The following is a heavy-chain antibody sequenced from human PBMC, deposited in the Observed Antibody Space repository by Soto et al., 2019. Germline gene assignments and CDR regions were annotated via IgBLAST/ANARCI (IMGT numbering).Heavy chain of an antibody. CDR1: GDRVSSNSAA. CDR2: TYYRSKTYN. Sequence: QTLSPTCSLSGDRVSSNSAAWNWIRQPPSRGLEWLGRTYYRSKTYNDYAVSFKSRITINPDTSKNQFSLQLNSVTPEDTAVYYCARDLGYNWKYAAMDYWGQGTLVTVSS. J-gene: IGHJ4*02. D-gene: IGHD1-7*01. V-gene: IGHV6-1*01. CDR3: ARDLGYNWKYAAMDY.